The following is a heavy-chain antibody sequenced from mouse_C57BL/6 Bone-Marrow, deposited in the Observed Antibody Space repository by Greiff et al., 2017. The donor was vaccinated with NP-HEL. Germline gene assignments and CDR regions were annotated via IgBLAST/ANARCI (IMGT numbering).Heavy chain of an antibody. CDR2: ISSGGSYT. CDR3: ARRGKLLRS. J-gene: IGHJ3*01. CDR1: GFTFSSYG. Sequence: EVQLKESGGDLVKPGGSLKLSCAASGFTFSSYGMSWVRQTPDKRLEWVATISSGGSYTYYPDSVKGRFTISRDNAKNTLYLQMSSLKSEDTAMYYCARRGKLLRSWGQGTLVTVSA. V-gene: IGHV5-6*01. D-gene: IGHD1-1*01.